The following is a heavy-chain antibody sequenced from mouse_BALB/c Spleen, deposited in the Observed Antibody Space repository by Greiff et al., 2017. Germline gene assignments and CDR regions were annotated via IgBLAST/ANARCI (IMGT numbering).Heavy chain of an antibody. CDR3: ARRGNWDWFAY. CDR1: GYTFTSYW. J-gene: IGHJ3*01. D-gene: IGHD4-1*01. CDR2: INPSNGRT. V-gene: IGHV1S81*02. Sequence: QVQLKQPGAELVKPGASVKLSCKASGYTFTSYWMHWVKQRPGQGLEWIGEINPSNGRTNYNEKFKSKATLTVDKSSSTAYMQLSSLTSEDSAVYYCARRGNWDWFAYWGQGTLVTVSA.